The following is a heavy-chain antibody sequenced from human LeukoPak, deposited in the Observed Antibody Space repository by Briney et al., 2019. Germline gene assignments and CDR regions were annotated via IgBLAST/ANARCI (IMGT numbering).Heavy chain of an antibody. CDR3: ARHAGDFWNGYYLDY. V-gene: IGHV5-51*01. CDR1: GYRFSNYW. J-gene: IGHJ4*02. Sequence: GESLKISCKGSGYRFSNYWIAWVRQMPGKGLEWMGFIYPGDSDTRYSPSFQGQVTISGDKSISTTYLQWSSLKASDTAIYFCARHAGDFWNGYYLDYWGQGTLVTVSS. CDR2: IYPGDSDT. D-gene: IGHD3-3*01.